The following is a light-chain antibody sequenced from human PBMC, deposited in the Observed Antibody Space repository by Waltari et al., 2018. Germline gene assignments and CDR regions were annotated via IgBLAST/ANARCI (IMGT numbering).Light chain of an antibody. CDR2: DAS. CDR1: QSDSRT. J-gene: IGKJ1*01. Sequence: EIVLTQSPGPLSLSPGERATLSCRASQSDSRTLAGYQQKPGQAPRLLIYDASSRATGIPDRFSGSGSGTDFSLTISRLEPEDFAVYYCQKYGSLPATFGQGTKVEIK. V-gene: IGKV3-20*01. CDR3: QKYGSLPAT.